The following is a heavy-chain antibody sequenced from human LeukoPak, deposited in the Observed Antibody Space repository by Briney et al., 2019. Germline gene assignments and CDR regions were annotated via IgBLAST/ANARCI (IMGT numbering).Heavy chain of an antibody. V-gene: IGHV3-21*01. J-gene: IGHJ3*02. D-gene: IGHD2-15*01. CDR2: SSSSSSYI. Sequence: GGSLRLSCAASGFTFSSYSTNWVRQAPGKGLEWVSSSSSSSSYIYYADSVKGRFTISRDNAKNSLYLQMNSLRAEDTAVYYCARDGGNDAFDIWGQGTMVTVSS. CDR1: GFTFSSYS. CDR3: ARDGGNDAFDI.